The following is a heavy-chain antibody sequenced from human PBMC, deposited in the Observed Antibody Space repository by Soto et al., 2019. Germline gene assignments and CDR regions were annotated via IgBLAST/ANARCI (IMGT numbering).Heavy chain of an antibody. V-gene: IGHV3-21*01. D-gene: IGHD2-15*01. CDR1: GFTFSTYT. Sequence: ESGGGLVKPGGSLRLSCAASGFTFSTYTMNWVRQAPGKGLEWVSSISTSSNYIYYADSVKGRFTISRDNAKNSLFLQMNSLRVEDTAVYYCAREIPSVVVAATGPKNYWGQGTLVTVSS. J-gene: IGHJ4*02. CDR3: AREIPSVVVAATGPKNY. CDR2: ISTSSNYI.